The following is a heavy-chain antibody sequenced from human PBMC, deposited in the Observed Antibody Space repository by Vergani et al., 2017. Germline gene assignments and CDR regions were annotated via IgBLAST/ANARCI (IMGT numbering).Heavy chain of an antibody. CDR3: TRDRHYYDSSAPLGY. J-gene: IGHJ4*02. V-gene: IGHV3-49*04. CDR1: GFTFGDYA. Sequence: EVQLVESGGGLVQPGRSLRLSCTASGFTFGDYAMSWVRQAPGKGLEWVGFIRSKAYGGTTEYAASVKGRFTISRDDSKSIAYLKMNSLKTEDTAVYYCTRDRHYYDSSAPLGYWGQGTLVTVSS. D-gene: IGHD3-22*01. CDR2: IRSKAYGGTT.